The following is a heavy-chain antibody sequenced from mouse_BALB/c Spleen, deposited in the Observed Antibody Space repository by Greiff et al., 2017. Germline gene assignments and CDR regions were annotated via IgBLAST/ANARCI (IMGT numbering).Heavy chain of an antibody. D-gene: IGHD2-1*01. CDR2: IYPYNGGT. CDR3: ARGYYGNYYAMDY. J-gene: IGHJ4*01. V-gene: IGHV1S29*02. CDR1: GYTFTDYN. Sequence: VQLKESGPELVKPGASVKISCKASGYTFTDYNMHWVKQSHGKSLEWIGYIYPYNGGTGYNQKFKSKATLTVDNSSSTAYMELRSLTSEDSAVYYCARGYYGNYYAMDYWGQGTSVTVSS.